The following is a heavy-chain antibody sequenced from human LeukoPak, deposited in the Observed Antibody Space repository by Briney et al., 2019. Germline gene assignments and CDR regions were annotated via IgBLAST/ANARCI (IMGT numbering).Heavy chain of an antibody. CDR2: INPNSGGT. J-gene: IGHJ5*02. V-gene: IGHV1-2*02. Sequence: ASVKVSCKASGYTFTGYYMHWVRQAPGQGLEWMGWINPNSGGTNYAQKFQGRVTMTRDTSISTAYMELSRLRSDDAAVYYCARVRGDYGEGWFDPWGQGTLVTVSS. CDR1: GYTFTGYY. D-gene: IGHD4-17*01. CDR3: ARVRGDYGEGWFDP.